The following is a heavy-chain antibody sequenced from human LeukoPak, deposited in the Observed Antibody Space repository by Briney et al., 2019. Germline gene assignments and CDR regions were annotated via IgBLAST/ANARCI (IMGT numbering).Heavy chain of an antibody. CDR3: ARIGYSYGGP. Sequence: SQTLSLTCAISGDSVSSNSSAWNWIRQSPSRGLEWLGRTHYRSKWYNDYAVSVKGRITINPDTSKNHFSLQLNSVTPEDTAIYYCARIGYSYGGPWGQGTLVTVSS. CDR2: THYRSKWYN. CDR1: GDSVSSNSSA. J-gene: IGHJ5*02. V-gene: IGHV6-1*01. D-gene: IGHD5-18*01.